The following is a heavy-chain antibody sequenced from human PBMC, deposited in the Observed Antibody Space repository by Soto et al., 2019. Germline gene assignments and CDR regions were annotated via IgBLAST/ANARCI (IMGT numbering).Heavy chain of an antibody. CDR2: IYPGDSDT. CDR1: GYSFTSYW. D-gene: IGHD3-3*01. V-gene: IGHV5-51*01. J-gene: IGHJ4*02. CDR3: ARLAGFLEWLLYLDY. Sequence: RGESLKISCKGSGYSFTSYWIGWVRQMPGKGLEWMGIIYPGDSDTRYSPSFQGQVTISADKSISTAYLQWSSLKASDTAMYYCARLAGFLEWLLYLDYWGQGTLVTVSS.